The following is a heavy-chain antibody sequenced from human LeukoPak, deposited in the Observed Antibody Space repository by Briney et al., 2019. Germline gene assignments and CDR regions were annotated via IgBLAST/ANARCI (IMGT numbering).Heavy chain of an antibody. Sequence: SETLSLTCTVSGDSISGFYWSWIRQPAGKGLQWIGRISTSGSTNYNPSLKSRVTMPVDRSTNEFSLTVRSVTAADTALYYCARGLPSYGDYVDYYFYMDVWGKGTTVTVSS. J-gene: IGHJ6*03. CDR2: ISTSGST. CDR3: ARGLPSYGDYVDYYFYMDV. CDR1: GDSISGFY. D-gene: IGHD4-17*01. V-gene: IGHV4-4*07.